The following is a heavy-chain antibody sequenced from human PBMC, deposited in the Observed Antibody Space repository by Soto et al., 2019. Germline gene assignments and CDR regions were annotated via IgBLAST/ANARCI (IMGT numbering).Heavy chain of an antibody. D-gene: IGHD2-2*01. CDR1: GFTFSSYG. J-gene: IGHJ4*02. CDR2: IWYDGSNK. V-gene: IGHV3-33*01. CDR3: ARDRMVVPAAMPSYYFDY. Sequence: QVQLVESGGGVVQPGRSLRLSCAASGFTFSSYGMHWVRQAPGKGLEWVAVIWYDGSNKYYADSVKGRFTISRDNSKKTLYLQMNSLRAEDTAVYYCARDRMVVPAAMPSYYFDYWGQGTLVTVSS.